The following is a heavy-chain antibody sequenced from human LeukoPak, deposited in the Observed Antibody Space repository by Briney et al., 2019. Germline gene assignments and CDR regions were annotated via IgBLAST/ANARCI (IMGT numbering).Heavy chain of an antibody. CDR1: GLSLRTGGGG. CDR2: ISWDDGK. CDR3: AHSSTVAGLDY. D-gene: IGHD6-19*01. Sequence: SGPTLTHPTPTLTLTCTFSGLSLRTGGGGVGWIRQPPGKALEWLSLISWDDGKRYSPSLKSSLTITKDTSKTQVVLTMTNMDPVDTATYYCAHSSTVAGLDYWGQGTLVTVSS. V-gene: IGHV2-5*02. J-gene: IGHJ4*02.